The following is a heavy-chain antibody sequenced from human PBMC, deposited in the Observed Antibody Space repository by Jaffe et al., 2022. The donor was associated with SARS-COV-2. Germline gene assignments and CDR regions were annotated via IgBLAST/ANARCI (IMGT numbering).Heavy chain of an antibody. CDR2: IYYSGST. V-gene: IGHV4-59*01. D-gene: IGHD3-16*01. Sequence: QVQLQESGPGLVKPSETLSLTCTVSGGSISSYYWSWIRQPPGKGLEWIGYIYYSGSTNYNPSLKSRVTISVDTSKNQFSLKLSSVTAADTAVYYCARAPSEFGGLDYWGQGTLVTVSS. J-gene: IGHJ4*02. CDR3: ARAPSEFGGLDY. CDR1: GGSISSYY.